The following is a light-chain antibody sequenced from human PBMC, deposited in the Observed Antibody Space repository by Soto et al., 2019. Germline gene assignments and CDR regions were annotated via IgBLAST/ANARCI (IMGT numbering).Light chain of an antibody. CDR3: QDYDGSPRT. J-gene: IGKJ2*01. CDR2: GVF. CDR1: QSVRSNY. V-gene: IGKV3-20*01. Sequence: ETVLTQSPGTVSLYPGERATLSCTTSQSVRSNYLAWYQQKPGQAPRLVVYGVFNRATGIPDRFSGSGSGPDFTLTISGLEPEDSAVYYCQDYDGSPRTFGQGTKLEI.